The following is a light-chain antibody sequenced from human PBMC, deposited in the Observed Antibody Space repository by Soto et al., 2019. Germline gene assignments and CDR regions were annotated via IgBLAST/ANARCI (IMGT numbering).Light chain of an antibody. Sequence: NFMLTQPHSVSESPGKTVTISCTRSSGSIASNYVQWYQQRPGSAPTTVIYEDNQRPSGVPDRFSGSIDSSSNSASLTISGLKTEDEADYYWQSYDGSTPLYVFGTGTKVTVL. V-gene: IGLV6-57*04. CDR2: EDN. CDR1: SGSIASNY. J-gene: IGLJ1*01. CDR3: QSYDGSTPLYV.